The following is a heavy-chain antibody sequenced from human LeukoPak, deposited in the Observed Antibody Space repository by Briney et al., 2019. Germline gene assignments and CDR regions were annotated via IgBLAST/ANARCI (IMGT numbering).Heavy chain of an antibody. D-gene: IGHD3-22*01. Sequence: GGSLRLSCAASGFTFSTYSMDWVRQAPGMGLEWVSSISSSSSYIYYADSVKGRFTISRDNAKNSLYLQMNSLRAEDTAVYYCARGPVYYDSSGYNDYWGQGTLVTVSS. J-gene: IGHJ4*02. CDR1: GFTFSTYS. CDR2: ISSSSSYI. V-gene: IGHV3-21*01. CDR3: ARGPVYYDSSGYNDY.